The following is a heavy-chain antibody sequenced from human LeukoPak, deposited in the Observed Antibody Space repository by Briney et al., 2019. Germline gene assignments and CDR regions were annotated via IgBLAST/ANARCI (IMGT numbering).Heavy chain of an antibody. D-gene: IGHD3-10*01. Sequence: ASVKVSGKASGYAFTSYDINWVRQATGQGLEWMGWMNPNSGNTGYAQKFQGRVTMTRNTSISTAYMELSSLRSEDTAVYYCARVGSGSGSYFFDYWGQGTLVTVSS. J-gene: IGHJ4*02. V-gene: IGHV1-8*01. CDR1: GYAFTSYD. CDR3: ARVGSGSGSYFFDY. CDR2: MNPNSGNT.